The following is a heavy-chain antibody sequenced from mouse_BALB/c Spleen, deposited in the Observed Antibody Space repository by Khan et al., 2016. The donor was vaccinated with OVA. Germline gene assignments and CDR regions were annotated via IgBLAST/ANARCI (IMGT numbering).Heavy chain of an antibody. J-gene: IGHJ3*01. CDR3: TRHGYVAGLTY. D-gene: IGHD2-2*01. CDR2: IDPFSGIT. Sequence: QLQESGPELMKPGASVRISCKASGYSFTTYYIHWLMQSHGKSLEWIGDIDPFSGITTYNQKFKGKATLTVDKSSSTAYIPLSNLTSEDSAVYDCTRHGYVAGLTYWGQGTLVTVSA. V-gene: IGHV1S135*01. CDR1: GYSFTTYY.